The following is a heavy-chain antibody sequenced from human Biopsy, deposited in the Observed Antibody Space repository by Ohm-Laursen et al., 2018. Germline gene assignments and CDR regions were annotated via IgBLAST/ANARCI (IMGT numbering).Heavy chain of an antibody. J-gene: IGHJ6*02. V-gene: IGHV4-4*09. CDR3: ARMDCSGGSCHYYSYGMDV. D-gene: IGHD2-15*01. CDR2: IHHSGST. CDR1: GVSITAYY. Sequence: TLSLTCSVSGVSITAYYWSWIRQPPGKGLECIGNIHHSGSTNYNPSLKSRLTISVDTSKNQFSLKLSSVTAADAAVYYCARMDCSGGSCHYYSYGMDVWGQGTTVTVSS.